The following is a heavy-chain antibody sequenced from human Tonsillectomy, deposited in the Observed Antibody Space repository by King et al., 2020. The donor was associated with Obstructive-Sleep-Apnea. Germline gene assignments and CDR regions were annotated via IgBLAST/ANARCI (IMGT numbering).Heavy chain of an antibody. CDR3: ARDPEGPTLNWFDP. V-gene: IGHV3-21*01. J-gene: IGHJ5*02. Sequence: VQLVESGGGLVKPGGSLRLSCAASGFTFSSYSMNWVRQAPGKGPEWVSSISSSNSYIYYADSVKGRFTISRDNAKNSLYLQMNSLRAEDTAVYYCARDPEGPTLNWFDPWGQGTLVTVSS. CDR2: ISSSNSYI. CDR1: GFTFSSYS.